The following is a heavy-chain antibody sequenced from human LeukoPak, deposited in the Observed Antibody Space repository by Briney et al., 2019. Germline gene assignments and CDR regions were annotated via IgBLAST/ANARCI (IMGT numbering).Heavy chain of an antibody. CDR3: ARAKYDSSGYYYSGFDI. D-gene: IGHD3-22*01. V-gene: IGHV3-11*04. Sequence: GGSPRLSCAASGFTFSDYYMGWIRQAPGKGLEWVSYITSSGSPIYYADSVKGRFTMSRDNAKKSLYLQMNSLRAEDTAVYYCARAKYDSSGYYYSGFDIWGQGTMVTVSS. J-gene: IGHJ3*02. CDR2: ITSSGSPI. CDR1: GFTFSDYY.